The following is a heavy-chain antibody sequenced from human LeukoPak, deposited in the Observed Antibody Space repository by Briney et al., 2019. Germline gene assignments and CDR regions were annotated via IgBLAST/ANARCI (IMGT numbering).Heavy chain of an antibody. CDR3: AKDIVVVPAATPQGPFDY. CDR1: GFTFSGYA. V-gene: IGHV3-23*01. Sequence: SGGSLRLSCAASGFTFSGYAMSWVRQAPGKGLEWVSAISGSGGSTYYADSVKGRFTISRDNSKNTLYLQMNSLRAEDTAVYYCAKDIVVVPAATPQGPFDYWGQGTLVTVSS. J-gene: IGHJ4*02. CDR2: ISGSGGST. D-gene: IGHD2-2*02.